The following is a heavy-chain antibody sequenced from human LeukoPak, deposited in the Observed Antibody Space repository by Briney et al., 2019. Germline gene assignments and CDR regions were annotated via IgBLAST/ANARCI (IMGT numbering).Heavy chain of an antibody. V-gene: IGHV3-11*04. Sequence: TGGSLRLSSAASGFTFSDYYMSWFPQAPGKGLEGGSYISSSGSSIYYADSVKGRLTIYRANSKNSLYLQMNSLRAEDTAVYYGARGSVDPGSFDIWGEGTMVTVSS. CDR1: GFTFSDYY. CDR2: ISSSGSSI. J-gene: IGHJ3*02. CDR3: ARGSVDPGSFDI. D-gene: IGHD2-21*01.